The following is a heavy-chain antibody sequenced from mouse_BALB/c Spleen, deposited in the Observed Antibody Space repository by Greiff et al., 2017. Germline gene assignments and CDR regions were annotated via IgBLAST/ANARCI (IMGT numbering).Heavy chain of an antibody. V-gene: IGHV2-9*02. CDR2: IWAGGST. CDR3: ANYDYDEEDAWFAY. D-gene: IGHD2-4*01. CDR1: GFSLTSYG. Sequence: QVQLQQSGPGLVAPSQSLSITCTVSGFSLTSYGVHWVRQPPGKGLEWLGVIWAGGSTNYNSALMSRLSISKDNSKSQVFLKMNSLQTDDTAMYYCANYDYDEEDAWFAYWGQGTLVTVSA. J-gene: IGHJ3*01.